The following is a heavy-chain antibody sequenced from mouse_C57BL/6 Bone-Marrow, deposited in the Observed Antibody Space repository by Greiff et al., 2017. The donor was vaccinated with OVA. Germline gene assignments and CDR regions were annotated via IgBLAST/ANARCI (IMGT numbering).Heavy chain of an antibody. V-gene: IGHV1-50*01. Sequence: QLKQPGAELVKPGASVKLSCKASGYTFTSYWMQWVKQRPGQGLEWIGEIDPSDSYTNYNQKFKGKATLTVDTSSSTAYMQLSSLTSEDSAVYYCASYYGSSYYWGQGTSVTVSS. CDR3: ASYYGSSYY. J-gene: IGHJ4*01. D-gene: IGHD1-1*01. CDR1: GYTFTSYW. CDR2: IDPSDSYT.